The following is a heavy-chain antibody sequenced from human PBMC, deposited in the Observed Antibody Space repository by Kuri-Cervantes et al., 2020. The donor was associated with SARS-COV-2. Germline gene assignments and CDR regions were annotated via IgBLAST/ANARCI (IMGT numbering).Heavy chain of an antibody. CDR3: ARDPTYYDFWSGYSRGNWFDP. CDR1: GYTFTSYG. D-gene: IGHD3-3*01. V-gene: IGHV1-18*01. Sequence: ASVKVSCKASGYTFTSYGISWVRQAPGQGLEWMGWVSAYNGNTNYAQKLQGRVTMTTDTSTSTAYMELSSLGSEDTAVYYCARDPTYYDFWSGYSRGNWFDPWGQGTLVTVSS. CDR2: VSAYNGNT. J-gene: IGHJ5*02.